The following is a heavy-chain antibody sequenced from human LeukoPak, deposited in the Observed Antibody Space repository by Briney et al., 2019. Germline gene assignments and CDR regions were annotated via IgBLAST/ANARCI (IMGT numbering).Heavy chain of an antibody. J-gene: IGHJ4*02. CDR2: INTDGSST. D-gene: IGHD6-6*01. CDR3: ARDIEQLVLDY. V-gene: IGHV3-74*01. CDR1: GFTFSSYW. Sequence: GGSLRLSCAASGFTFSSYWMHWVRQAPGKGLKWVSRINTDGSSTSNASSVKGRFTISRDNPKNTLYLQMNSLRAEDTAVYYCARDIEQLVLDYWGQGTLVTVSP.